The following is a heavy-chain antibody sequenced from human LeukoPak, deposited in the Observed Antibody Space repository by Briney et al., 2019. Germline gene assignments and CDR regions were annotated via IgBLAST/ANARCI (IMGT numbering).Heavy chain of an antibody. CDR2: ISAYNGNT. D-gene: IGHD3-16*02. V-gene: IGHV1-18*04. CDR1: GYTFIAYY. Sequence: ASVKVSCKASGYTFIAYYMHWVRQAPGQGLEWMGWISAYNGNTNYAQKLQGRVTMTTDTSTSTAYMELRSLRSDDTAVYYCARVSYDYVWGSYRYHAFDIWGQGTMVTVSS. CDR3: ARVSYDYVWGSYRYHAFDI. J-gene: IGHJ3*02.